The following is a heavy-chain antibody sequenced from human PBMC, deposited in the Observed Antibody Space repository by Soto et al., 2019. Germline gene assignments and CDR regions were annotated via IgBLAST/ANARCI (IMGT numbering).Heavy chain of an antibody. V-gene: IGHV3-30-3*01. CDR1: GFTFSSYA. CDR3: ARDSLTDLSNAFDI. Sequence: PRLSCAASGFTFSSYAMHWVRQAPGKGLEWVAVISYDGSNKYYADSVKGRFTISRDNSKNTLYLQMNSLRAEDTAVYYCARDSLTDLSNAFDIWGQGTMVTVS. CDR2: ISYDGSNK. J-gene: IGHJ3*02. D-gene: IGHD3-16*01.